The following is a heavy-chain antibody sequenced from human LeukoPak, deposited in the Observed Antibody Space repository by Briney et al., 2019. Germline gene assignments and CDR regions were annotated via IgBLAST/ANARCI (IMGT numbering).Heavy chain of an antibody. J-gene: IGHJ4*02. D-gene: IGHD3-22*01. CDR1: GGSISNYY. V-gene: IGHV4-59*01. Sequence: SETLSLTCTVSGGSISNYYWSWIRRPPGKGLEWIAYINYSGSTNYNPSLKSRVTISVDTSKNQFSLKLSSVTAADTAVYYCARALSPWLPPDYWGQGTLVTVSS. CDR2: INYSGST. CDR3: ARALSPWLPPDY.